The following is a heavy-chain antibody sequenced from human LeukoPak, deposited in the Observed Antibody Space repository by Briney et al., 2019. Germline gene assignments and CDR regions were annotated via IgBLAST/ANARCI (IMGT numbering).Heavy chain of an antibody. V-gene: IGHV3-30*18. Sequence: PGRSLRLSCAASGFTFSSYGMHWVRQAPGKGLEWVAVISYDGSNKYYADSVKGRFTISRDNSRNTLSLQMSSLRVEDTALYYCTKDLRYYYADNHSEMDEHDYWGQGTLVTVSS. CDR3: TKDLRYYYADNHSEMDEHDY. CDR2: ISYDGSNK. J-gene: IGHJ4*02. CDR1: GFTFSSYG. D-gene: IGHD4-23*01.